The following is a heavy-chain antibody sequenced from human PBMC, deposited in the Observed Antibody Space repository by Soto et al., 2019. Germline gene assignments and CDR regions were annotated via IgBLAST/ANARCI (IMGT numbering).Heavy chain of an antibody. V-gene: IGHV4-59*01. CDR3: ARGPHSSSWYTDY. D-gene: IGHD6-13*01. CDR1: GVSISSYY. CDR2: IYYGGST. Sequence: SETLSLTCAVSGVSISSYYWSWLRQPPGKGLEWIGYIYYGGSTDYNPSLKSRVTISLDTSKNQFSLKLSSVTAADTAVYYCARGPHSSSWYTDYWGQGTLVTVSS. J-gene: IGHJ4*02.